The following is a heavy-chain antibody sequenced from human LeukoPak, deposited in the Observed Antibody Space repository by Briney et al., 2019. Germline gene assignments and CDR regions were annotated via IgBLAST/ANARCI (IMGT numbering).Heavy chain of an antibody. D-gene: IGHD2-15*01. J-gene: IGHJ4*02. CDR1: GYTFTTHG. CDR3: ARGDYCSGGSCSANFDH. V-gene: IGHV1-69*04. Sequence: SVKVSCKASGYTFTTHGFNWVRQAPGQGLEWMGRIIPILGIANYAQKFQGRVTITADKSTTTAYMELSSLRSEDTAVYYCARGDYCSGGSCSANFDHWGQGTLVTVSS. CDR2: IIPILGIA.